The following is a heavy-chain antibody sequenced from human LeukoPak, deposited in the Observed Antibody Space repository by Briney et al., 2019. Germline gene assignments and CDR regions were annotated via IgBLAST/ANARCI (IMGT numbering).Heavy chain of an antibody. J-gene: IGHJ6*02. CDR1: GYTFTGYY. V-gene: IGHV1-2*02. CDR3: ARMHPYTRLLWFGEDGMDV. CDR2: INPNSGGT. Sequence: ASVKVSYKASGYTFTGYYMHWVRQAPGQGLEWMGWINPNSGGTNYAQKFQGRVAMTRDTSISTAYMELSRLRSDDTAVYYCARMHPYTRLLWFGEDGMDVWGQGTTVTVSS. D-gene: IGHD3-10*01.